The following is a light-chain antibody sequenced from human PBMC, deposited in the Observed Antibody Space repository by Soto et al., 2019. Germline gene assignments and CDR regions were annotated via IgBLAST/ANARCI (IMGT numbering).Light chain of an antibody. V-gene: IGKV3-11*01. CDR1: QSVSSY. CDR2: DAS. Sequence: IVLTQSPGTLSLSPWERATLSCRASQSVSSYLAWYQQKPDQAPRLLIYDASNRATGIPARFSGSGSGTDFTLTISSLEPEDFAVYYCQQRSNWPRTFGQGTKVDIK. CDR3: QQRSNWPRT. J-gene: IGKJ1*01.